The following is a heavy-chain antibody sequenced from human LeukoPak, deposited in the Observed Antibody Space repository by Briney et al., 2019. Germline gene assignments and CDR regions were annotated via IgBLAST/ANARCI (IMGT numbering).Heavy chain of an antibody. J-gene: IGHJ4*02. CDR3: ARASSSWYSFFDY. Sequence: PSETLSLTCTVSGGSISSSSYYWGWIRQPPGKGLEWIGSIYYSGSTYYNPSLKSRVTISVDTSKNQFSLELISVTAADTAVYYCARASSSWYSFFDYWGQGTLVTVSS. D-gene: IGHD6-13*01. V-gene: IGHV4-39*07. CDR2: IYYSGST. CDR1: GGSISSSSYY.